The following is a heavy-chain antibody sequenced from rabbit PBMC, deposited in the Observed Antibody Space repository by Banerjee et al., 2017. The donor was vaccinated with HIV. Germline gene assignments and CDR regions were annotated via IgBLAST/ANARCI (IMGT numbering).Heavy chain of an antibody. J-gene: IGHJ4*01. Sequence: QLKETGGGLVQPGGSLTLSCKASGFDFSSYYMSWVRQAPGKGLEWIGIIYAGKGSTDYASWVNGRFTISSDNAQNTVDLQMNSLTAPDTATYFCARDLAGVIGWNFNLWGPGTLVTVS. CDR3: ARDLAGVIGWNFNL. V-gene: IGHV1S7*01. D-gene: IGHD4-1*01. CDR2: IYAGKGST. CDR1: GFDFSSYY.